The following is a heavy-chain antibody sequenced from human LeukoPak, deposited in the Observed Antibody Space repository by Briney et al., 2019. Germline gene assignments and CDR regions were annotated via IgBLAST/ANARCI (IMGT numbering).Heavy chain of an antibody. CDR2: ISGSGGST. J-gene: IGHJ3*02. V-gene: IGHV3-23*01. CDR3: AKDGYYDSGPLSDAFDI. CDR1: GFTFSNYW. Sequence: GGSLRLSCAASGFTFSNYWMHWVRQAPGKGLEWVSAISGSGGSTYYADSVKGRFTISRDNSKNTLYLQMNSLRAEDTAVYYCAKDGYYDSGPLSDAFDIWGQGTMVTVSS. D-gene: IGHD3-22*01.